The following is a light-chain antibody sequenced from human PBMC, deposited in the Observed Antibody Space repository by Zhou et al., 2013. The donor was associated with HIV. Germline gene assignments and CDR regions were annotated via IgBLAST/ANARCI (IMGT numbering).Light chain of an antibody. CDR3: QQYFDLPLT. Sequence: DIQMTQSPSSLSASVGDRVTITCRASQSISSYLNCFQQKLGKAPKLLIYDVSSLESGVPSRFSGSGSGTDFTFTISSLQPEDTGTYFCQQYFDLPLTFGGGTRVEL. V-gene: IGKV1-33*01. CDR2: DVS. CDR1: QSISSY. J-gene: IGKJ4*01.